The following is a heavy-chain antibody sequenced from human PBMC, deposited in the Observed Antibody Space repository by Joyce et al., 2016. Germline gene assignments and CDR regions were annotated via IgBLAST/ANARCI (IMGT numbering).Heavy chain of an antibody. CDR2: LHTGGNT. CDR3: ARVRITMIEGLTDYYYMDV. V-gene: IGHV3-53*01. J-gene: IGHJ6*03. D-gene: IGHD3-22*01. CDR1: GFTVRSNY. Sequence: EVQLVESGGGLIQPGGSLRLSCAASGFTVRSNYMSWVRQAPGQWLEWVSILHTGGNTYYADSVKGRFTIARDHSKNTLDLQMNSLRAEDTAVYYCARVRITMIEGLTDYYYMDVWGKGTKVTVSS.